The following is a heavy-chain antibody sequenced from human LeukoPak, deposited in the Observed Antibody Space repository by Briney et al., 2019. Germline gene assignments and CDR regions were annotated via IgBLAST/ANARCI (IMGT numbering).Heavy chain of an antibody. J-gene: IGHJ4*02. D-gene: IGHD3-10*01. CDR3: ARGRSVAGGYGSPGLDY. Sequence: SETLSLTCIVSGGSISSSNWWSWVRPPPGKGLEWIGEIYYSGSTNYNPSLKSRVSISVDKSKNQFSLKVNSVTAADTAVYFCARGRSVAGGYGSPGLDYWGQGTLVTVSS. CDR2: IYYSGST. V-gene: IGHV4-4*02. CDR1: GGSISSSNW.